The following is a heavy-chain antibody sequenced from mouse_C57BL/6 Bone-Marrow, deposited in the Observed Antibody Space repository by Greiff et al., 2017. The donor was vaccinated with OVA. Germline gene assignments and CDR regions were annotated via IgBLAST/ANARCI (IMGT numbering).Heavy chain of an antibody. D-gene: IGHD3-2*02. CDR3: GTGYGY. J-gene: IGHJ2*01. CDR1: ATTLPAYW. Sequence: QVQLQQPGAELVKPGPQGRSSGRPSATTLPAYWITWVKQRPGQGLEGIGDIYPGSGSTNYNEKFKSKATLTVDTSSSTAYMQLSSLTSEDSAVYYCGTGYGYWGQGTTLTVSS. V-gene: IGHV1-55*01. CDR2: IYPGSGST.